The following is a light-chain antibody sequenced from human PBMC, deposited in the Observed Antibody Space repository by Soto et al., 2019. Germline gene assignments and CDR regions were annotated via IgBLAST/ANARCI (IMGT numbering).Light chain of an antibody. V-gene: IGKV3-11*01. CDR3: QQRSNWPPIT. CDR2: DTS. Sequence: EIVLTQSPATLSLSPGERATLSCRASQSVSSYLAWYQQKPGQAPSLVMYDTSRRATGTPGRFSGSGSGTDFTLTISSLEPEDFAVYYCQQRSNWPPITFGQGTRLEIK. J-gene: IGKJ5*01. CDR1: QSVSSY.